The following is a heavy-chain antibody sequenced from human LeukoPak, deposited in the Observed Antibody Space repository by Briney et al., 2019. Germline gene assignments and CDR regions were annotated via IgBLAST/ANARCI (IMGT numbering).Heavy chain of an antibody. Sequence: PGGSLRLSCAASGFTFSDYYMKWIRQAPGKGLEWVSYISSSGSTKYYADSVKGRFTISRDNAKNSLYLQINSLRAEDTAVYYCAGTTEGGYTYGYFYYYYMDVWGKGTTVTISS. V-gene: IGHV3-11*01. D-gene: IGHD5-18*01. CDR3: AGTTEGGYTYGYFYYYYMDV. J-gene: IGHJ6*03. CDR1: GFTFSDYY. CDR2: ISSSGSTK.